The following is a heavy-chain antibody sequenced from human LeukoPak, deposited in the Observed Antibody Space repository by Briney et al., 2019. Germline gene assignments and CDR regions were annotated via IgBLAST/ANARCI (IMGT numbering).Heavy chain of an antibody. CDR2: INPNSGGT. V-gene: IGHV1-2*02. CDR3: ARDLIAVAGKGY. D-gene: IGHD6-19*01. J-gene: IGHJ4*02. CDR1: GYTFIGYY. Sequence: ASVKVSCKASGYTFIGYYIHWVRQAPGQGLEWMGWINPNSGGTYFAQKFQGRVTMTRDTSISTAYMELSRLRSDDTAVYYCARDLIAVAGKGYWGQGTLVTVSS.